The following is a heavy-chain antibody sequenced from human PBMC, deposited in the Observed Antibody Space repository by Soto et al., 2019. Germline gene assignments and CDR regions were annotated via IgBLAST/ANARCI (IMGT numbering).Heavy chain of an antibody. V-gene: IGHV1-18*01. CDR1: GYTFTSYG. J-gene: IGHJ6*03. CDR2: INTNSGNT. D-gene: IGHD1-26*01. Sequence: GASEKVSCKASGYTFTSYGISWVRQAPGQGLEWMGRINTNSGNTNYAQKIQGRVTMTRDTSTSTVYMELSSLRSEDTAVYYCARNSRNGKYYYYYYTDVWGKGTTVTVSS. CDR3: ARNSRNGKYYYYYYTDV.